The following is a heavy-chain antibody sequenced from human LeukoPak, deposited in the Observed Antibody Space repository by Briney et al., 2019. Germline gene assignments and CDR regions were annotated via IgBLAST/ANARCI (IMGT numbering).Heavy chain of an antibody. D-gene: IGHD6-13*01. CDR3: ANSLAAAGFYYYYGMDV. Sequence: PGGSLRLSCAASGFTFSSYGMHWVRQAPGKGLEWVAVISYDGSNKYYADSVKGRFTISRDNSKNTLHLQMNSLRAEDTAVYYCANSLAAAGFYYYYGMDVWGQGTTVTVSS. V-gene: IGHV3-30*18. CDR1: GFTFSSYG. J-gene: IGHJ6*02. CDR2: ISYDGSNK.